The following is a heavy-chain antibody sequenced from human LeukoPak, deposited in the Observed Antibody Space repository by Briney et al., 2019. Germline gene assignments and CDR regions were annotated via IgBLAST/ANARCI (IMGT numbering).Heavy chain of an antibody. CDR2: LSNTGST. V-gene: IGHV4-39*01. D-gene: IGHD3-22*01. CDR3: VRNHYDCSGYFL. CDR1: GDSISSSSYS. Sequence: PSETLSLTCIVSGDSISSSSYSWGWIRQPPGKGLEWVGSLSNTGSTYHNPSLRSRLTISVDMSKNQFSLRLSSVTAADTAVYYCVRNHYDCSGYFLWGQGTLVTVSS. J-gene: IGHJ4*02.